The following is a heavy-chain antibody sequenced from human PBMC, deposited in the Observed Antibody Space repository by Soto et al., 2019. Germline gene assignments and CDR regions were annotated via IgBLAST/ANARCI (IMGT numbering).Heavy chain of an antibody. J-gene: IGHJ6*02. Sequence: SETLSLTCTVCSGSISSSSYYWAWSRKPPGKGLEWIGSIYYSGSTYYNPSLKSRVTISVDTSKNQFSLKLSSVTAADTAVYYCARKAARRFDYYYYGMDVWGQGTTVT. D-gene: IGHD6-6*01. CDR2: IYYSGST. CDR3: ARKAARRFDYYYYGMDV. CDR1: SGSISSSSYY. V-gene: IGHV4-39*01.